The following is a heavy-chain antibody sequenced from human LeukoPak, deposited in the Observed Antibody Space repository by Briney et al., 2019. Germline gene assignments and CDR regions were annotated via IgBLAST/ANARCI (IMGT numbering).Heavy chain of an antibody. V-gene: IGHV4-59*01. Sequence: SETLSLTCAVYGGSFSGYCWSWIRQPPGKGLEWVGHIYYLGSTNYNPSLKSRVTISIDTSKNYFSLKLNSVIAADTAVYYCARDRPGSYWYFDLWGRGTLVTVSS. CDR1: GGSFSGYC. CDR2: IYYLGST. CDR3: ARDRPGSYWYFDL. D-gene: IGHD3-10*01. J-gene: IGHJ2*01.